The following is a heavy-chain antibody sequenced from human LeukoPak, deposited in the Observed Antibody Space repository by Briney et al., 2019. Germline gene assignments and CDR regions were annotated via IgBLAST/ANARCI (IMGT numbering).Heavy chain of an antibody. CDR2: IKQDGVDK. Sequence: GGSLRLSCAASGFTFSGYWMTWVRQAPGKGLEWVATIKQDGVDKYYVDSVKGRFLISRDNAKNTLYLQMDGLRAEDTAVYYCADDLEFNYIDPWGQGTLVTVSS. J-gene: IGHJ5*02. D-gene: IGHD5-24*01. CDR3: ADDLEFNYIDP. CDR1: GFTFSGYW. V-gene: IGHV3-7*01.